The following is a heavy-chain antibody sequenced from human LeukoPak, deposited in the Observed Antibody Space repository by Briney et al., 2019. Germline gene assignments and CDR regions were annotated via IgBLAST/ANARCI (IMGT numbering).Heavy chain of an antibody. Sequence: HPGGSLRLSCAAAGFTFTSYAMTWVRLAPGKGLEWVSTISGGGRDTYYADSVRGRFTISRDNSKNTLYLQMNSLRAEDTAIYYCAKDDDSGSYSDCWGQGTLVPVSS. V-gene: IGHV3-23*01. CDR1: GFTFTSYA. J-gene: IGHJ4*02. CDR3: AKDDDSGSYSDC. CDR2: ISGGGRDT. D-gene: IGHD1-26*01.